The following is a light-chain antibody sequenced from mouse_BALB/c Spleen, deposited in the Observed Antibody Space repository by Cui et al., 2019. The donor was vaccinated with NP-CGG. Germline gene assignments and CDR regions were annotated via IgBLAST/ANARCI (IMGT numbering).Light chain of an antibody. CDR3: ALWYSNHWV. CDR1: TGAVTTNNY. V-gene: IGLV1*01. J-gene: IGLJ1*01. Sequence: QVVVTQGSALTTSPGETVTLTCRSSTGAVTTNNYANWVQEKPDHLFTGLIGGTNNRVPGVPARFSGSLIGDKAALTITGAQTEDEAIYFCALWYSNHWVFGGGTKLTVL. CDR2: GTN.